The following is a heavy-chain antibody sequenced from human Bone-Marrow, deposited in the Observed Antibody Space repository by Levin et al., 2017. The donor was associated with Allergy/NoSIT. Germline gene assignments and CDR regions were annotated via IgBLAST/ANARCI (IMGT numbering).Heavy chain of an antibody. V-gene: IGHV3-23*01. CDR2: ISGSGDST. CDR1: GFTFSSYA. J-gene: IGHJ4*02. Sequence: GGSLRLSCAASGFTFSSYAMSWVRQAPGKGLEWVSGISGSGDSTFYADSVKGRFTMSRDNSKTTLYLQMNSLRAEDTAVYYCAKDGSPSTGWYLYYFDYWGQGTLVTVSS. D-gene: IGHD6-13*01. CDR3: AKDGSPSTGWYLYYFDY.